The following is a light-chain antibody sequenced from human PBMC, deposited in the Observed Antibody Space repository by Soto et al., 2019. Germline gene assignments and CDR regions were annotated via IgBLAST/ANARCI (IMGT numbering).Light chain of an antibody. J-gene: IGKJ4*01. CDR3: QQYGNSPLT. V-gene: IGKV3-20*01. CDR1: QSVSDNF. Sequence: EIVLTQSPGTLSLSPGERVTLSCRASQSVSDNFLGWYQQQPGQAPRLLVHGASRRATGIPDRFSGSGSGTDFTLTISRLEPEDFAVYYWQQYGNSPLTFGGGTKVEIK. CDR2: GAS.